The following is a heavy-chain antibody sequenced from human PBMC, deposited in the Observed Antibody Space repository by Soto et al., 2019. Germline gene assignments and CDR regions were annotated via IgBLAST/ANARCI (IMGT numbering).Heavy chain of an antibody. CDR2: ITPSGGST. V-gene: IGHV1-46*01. CDR1: GYTFTTYY. J-gene: IGHJ3*02. D-gene: IGHD6-13*01. Sequence: ASVKVSCKPSGYTFTTYYMHWVRQAPGQGLEWMGIITPSGGSTSYAQKFQGRVTMTRDTSTSTVYMELSSLRSEDTAVYYCARAGQIAAAGPDAFDIWGQGTMVTVSS. CDR3: ARAGQIAAAGPDAFDI.